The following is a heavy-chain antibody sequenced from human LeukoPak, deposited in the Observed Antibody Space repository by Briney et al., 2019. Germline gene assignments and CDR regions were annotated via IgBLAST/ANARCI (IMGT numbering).Heavy chain of an antibody. Sequence: GGSLRLSCAASGFTFSGSAMHWVRQASGKGLEWVGRIRSKANNDATVYAASVKGRFTISRDDSKNTAYLQMNSLKTEDTAVYYCTRPDDYGDYWGQGTLVTVSS. V-gene: IGHV3-73*01. CDR2: IRSKANNDAT. J-gene: IGHJ4*02. CDR1: GFTFSGSA. CDR3: TRPDDYGDY.